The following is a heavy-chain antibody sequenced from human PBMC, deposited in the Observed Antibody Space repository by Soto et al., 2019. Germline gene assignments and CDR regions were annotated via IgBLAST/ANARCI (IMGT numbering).Heavy chain of an antibody. CDR1: GFTFSSYG. D-gene: IGHD3-10*01. CDR2: ISASDGGA. CDR3: AKDSDREYFQH. Sequence: PVGFLRLSCAASGFTFSSYGMSWVRQAPEKGLEWVSGISASDGGAYYADSVKGRFTISRDDSENTLYLQMNSLRVEDTAVYYCAKDSDREYFQHWGQGTLVTVSS. V-gene: IGHV3-23*01. J-gene: IGHJ1*01.